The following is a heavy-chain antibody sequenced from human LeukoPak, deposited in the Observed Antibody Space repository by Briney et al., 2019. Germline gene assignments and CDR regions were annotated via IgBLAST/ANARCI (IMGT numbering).Heavy chain of an antibody. D-gene: IGHD3/OR15-3a*01. CDR2: IRSAVETT. V-gene: IGHV3-23*01. CDR1: GFTMSHYG. CDR3: AKHFCTGLDCSLFDS. J-gene: IGHJ4*02. Sequence: GGSLRLFCAASGFTMSHYGVSWVRQAPGKGLEWISGIRSAVETTHYADSVKGRFIISRDNSKNALSLQLNSLRPEDTALYYCAKHFCTGLDCSLFDSWGQGTLVTVSS.